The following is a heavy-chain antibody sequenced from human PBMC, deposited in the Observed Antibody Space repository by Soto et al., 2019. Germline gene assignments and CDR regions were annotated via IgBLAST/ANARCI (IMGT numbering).Heavy chain of an antibody. V-gene: IGHV1-46*01. D-gene: IGHD5-18*01. CDR3: ATSVNSAMAFDY. CDR2: INPNGGIT. J-gene: IGHJ4*02. Sequence: QVQLVQSGAEVKKPGASVRVSCKASGYTFTHYYIHWVRQAPGQGLEWMGIINPNGGITTYAQKFRAVFSMTRDTSTSTVYLELSSLRSEDSAVYYCATSVNSAMAFDYWGPGTLVTVSS. CDR1: GYTFTHYY.